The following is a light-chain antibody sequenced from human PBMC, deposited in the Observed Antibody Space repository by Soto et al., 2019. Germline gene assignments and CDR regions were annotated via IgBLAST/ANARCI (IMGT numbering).Light chain of an antibody. CDR3: QKYKSAPRT. CDR1: QGISNY. V-gene: IGKV1-27*01. Sequence: DIQMTQSPSSLSASVGDRVIITCRASQGISNYLAWYQQKPGKVPKLMIYGASTLQSGVPSRFSASGSGTDFTLTVSSLQPEDVGIYYCQKYKSAPRTFGQGTKVEIK. CDR2: GAS. J-gene: IGKJ1*01.